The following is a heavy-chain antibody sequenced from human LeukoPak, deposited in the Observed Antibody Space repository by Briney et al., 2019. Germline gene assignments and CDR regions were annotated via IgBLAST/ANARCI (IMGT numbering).Heavy chain of an antibody. CDR3: ARDLWLGGPRSGFDI. CDR1: GGSISSGSYY. D-gene: IGHD3-10*01. CDR2: IYTSGST. V-gene: IGHV4-61*02. J-gene: IGHJ3*02. Sequence: SETLSLNCTVSGGSISSGSYYWSWIRQPAGKGLEWIGRIYTSGSTNYNPSLKSRVTISVDTSKNQFSLKLTSVTAADTAVYYCARDLWLGGPRSGFDIWGQGTMVTVSS.